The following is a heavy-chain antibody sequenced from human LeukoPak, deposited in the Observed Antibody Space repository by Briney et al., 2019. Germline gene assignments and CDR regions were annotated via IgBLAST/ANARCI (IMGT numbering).Heavy chain of an antibody. Sequence: GGSLRLSCAASGFTFSSYGMHWVRQAPGKGLEWVAVIWYDGSNKYYADSVKGRFTISRDNSKNTLYLQMNSLRAEDTAVYYCARDDSPDAFDIWGQGTMVTVSS. CDR2: IWYDGSNK. D-gene: IGHD3-22*01. CDR3: ARDDSPDAFDI. CDR1: GFTFSSYG. J-gene: IGHJ3*02. V-gene: IGHV3-33*01.